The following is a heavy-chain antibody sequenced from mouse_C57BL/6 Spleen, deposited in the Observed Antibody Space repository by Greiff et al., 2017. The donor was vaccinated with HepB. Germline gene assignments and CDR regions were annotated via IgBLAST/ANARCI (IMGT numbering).Heavy chain of an antibody. Sequence: EVQLVESGGDLVKPVGSLKLSCAASGFTFSSYGMSWVRQTPDKRLEWVATISSGGSYTYYPDSVKGRFTISRDNAKNTLYLQMSSLKSEDTAMYYCARHGTGYYFDYWGQGTTLTVSS. CDR3: ARHGTGYYFDY. D-gene: IGHD4-1*01. J-gene: IGHJ2*01. V-gene: IGHV5-6*01. CDR1: GFTFSSYG. CDR2: ISSGGSYT.